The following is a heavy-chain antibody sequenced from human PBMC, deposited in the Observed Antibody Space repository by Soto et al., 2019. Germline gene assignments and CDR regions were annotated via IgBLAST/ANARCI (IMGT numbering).Heavy chain of an antibody. CDR3: VFWDSGGSRNINVAFDI. Sequence: GASGKVSCKASGGTFSSYGSSWVRQAPGQGLEWMGGINPVFGTANYAEKFQGRVTIIADESTSTAYMELSTLRSEDTAVYYGVFWDSGGSRNINVAFDIWGQGTMVPVSS. V-gene: IGHV1-69*13. J-gene: IGHJ3*02. CDR1: GGTFSSYG. CDR2: INPVFGTA. D-gene: IGHD2-15*01.